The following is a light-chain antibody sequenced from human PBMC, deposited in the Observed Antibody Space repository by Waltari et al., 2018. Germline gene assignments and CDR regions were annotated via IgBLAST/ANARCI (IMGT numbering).Light chain of an antibody. CDR2: EIN. V-gene: IGLV2-23*02. CDR3: ASYASSLTGVL. Sequence: QSALTQPASVSGSPGQTITISCTGTSGDIGSYDLVSWYQHHPDKAPKLIIYEINKRPSGVPNRFSGSKSGHTASLTISGLLAEDEADYYCASYASSLTGVLFGGGTRLTVL. CDR1: SGDIGSYDL. J-gene: IGLJ2*01.